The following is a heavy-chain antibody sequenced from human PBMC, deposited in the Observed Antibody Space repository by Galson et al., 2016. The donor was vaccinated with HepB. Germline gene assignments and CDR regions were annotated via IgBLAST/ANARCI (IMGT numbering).Heavy chain of an antibody. CDR2: ISHDGSNK. CDR1: GFTLSSYV. CDR3: VRGRKGAAAAGLLTYYFYYYGRDV. D-gene: IGHD6-13*01. V-gene: IGHV3-30-3*01. Sequence: SLRLSCAASGFTLSSYVMYWVRQAPGKGLEWVAVISHDGSNKYSADSVKGRFTISRDNAKNTLYLQKNSLRAEDTAVYYCVRGRKGAAAAGLLTYYFYYYGRDVWGQGTTVTVSS. J-gene: IGHJ6*02.